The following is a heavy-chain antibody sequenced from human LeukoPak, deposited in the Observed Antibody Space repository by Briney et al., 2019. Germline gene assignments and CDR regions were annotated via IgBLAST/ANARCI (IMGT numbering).Heavy chain of an antibody. CDR2: IYYSGST. V-gene: IGHV4-59*08. J-gene: IGHJ5*02. CDR3: ARQDRAGTNWFDP. Sequence: SETLSLTCTVSGGSISTYYWSWIRQPPGKGLEWIGYIYYSGSTNYNPSLKSRVTISVDTSKNQFSLKLSSVTAADTAVYYCARQDRAGTNWFDPWGQGTLVTVSS. D-gene: IGHD6-19*01. CDR1: GGSISTYY.